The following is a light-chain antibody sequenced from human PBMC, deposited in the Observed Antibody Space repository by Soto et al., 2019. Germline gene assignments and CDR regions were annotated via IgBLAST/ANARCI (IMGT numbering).Light chain of an antibody. J-gene: IGLJ1*01. Sequence: QSVLTQPASVSGSPGQSITISCSGTSSDVGSYNLVSWYQQHPGQAPKLMIYEVSKRPSGLSNRFSGSKSGSTASLTISGRHAADEEDYYCCSYAGSSDHDVFGTGTKVTVL. CDR3: CSYAGSSDHDV. V-gene: IGLV2-23*02. CDR2: EVS. CDR1: SSDVGSYNL.